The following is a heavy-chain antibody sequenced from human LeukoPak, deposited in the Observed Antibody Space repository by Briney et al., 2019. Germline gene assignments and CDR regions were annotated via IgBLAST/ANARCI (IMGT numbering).Heavy chain of an antibody. D-gene: IGHD3-22*01. CDR2: ISWNSGSI. CDR1: GFTFDDYA. Sequence: GGSLRLSCAASGFTFDDYAMHWVRQAPGKGLEWVSGISWNSGSIGYADSVKGRFTISRDNAKNTLYLQMNGLRVEDTAVYFCARGMDYYDNRGYTTDSWGQGTLVTVAS. V-gene: IGHV3-9*01. J-gene: IGHJ4*02. CDR3: ARGMDYYDNRGYTTDS.